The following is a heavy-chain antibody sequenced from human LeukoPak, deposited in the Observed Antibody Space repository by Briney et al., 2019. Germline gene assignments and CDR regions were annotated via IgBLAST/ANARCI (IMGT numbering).Heavy chain of an antibody. D-gene: IGHD3-10*01. J-gene: IGHJ4*02. Sequence: RGESLEISCKGSGYSFTSYWIGWVRQMPGKGLEWMGIIYPDDSDTKYSPSFQGQVTISADKSISTAYLQWSSLKASDTAMYYCARAGSGSYSSVDYWGQGTLVTVSS. CDR2: IYPDDSDT. CDR3: ARAGSGSYSSVDY. V-gene: IGHV5-51*01. CDR1: GYSFTSYW.